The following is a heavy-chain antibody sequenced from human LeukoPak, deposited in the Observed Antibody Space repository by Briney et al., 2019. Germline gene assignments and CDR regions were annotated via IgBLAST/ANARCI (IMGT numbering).Heavy chain of an antibody. D-gene: IGHD6-13*01. J-gene: IGHJ4*02. CDR3: ARLYSSSLGRVFDY. Sequence: SETLSLTCSVSGASISSYYWSWIRQPPGKGLEWIGYIYYSGSTNYNPSLKSRITISVATSKNQFSLNLSPVTAADTAVYYCARLYSSSLGRVFDYWGQGTLVTVSS. CDR2: IYYSGST. CDR1: GASISSYY. V-gene: IGHV4-59*01.